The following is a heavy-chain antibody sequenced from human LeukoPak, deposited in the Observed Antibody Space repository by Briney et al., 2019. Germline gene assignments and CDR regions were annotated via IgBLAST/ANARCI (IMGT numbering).Heavy chain of an antibody. J-gene: IGHJ5*01. Sequence: GGSLRLSCAASGFTFTKNWMHWVRQAPGKGLVWVSLIKDDGTTTAYADSVKGRFTISRDNAKNTVYLQMNSLRAEDTAIYYCARDRFHAVESWGQGTLGTVSS. V-gene: IGHV3-74*01. CDR2: IKDDGTTT. CDR1: GFTFTKNW. CDR3: ARDRFHAVES. D-gene: IGHD3-16*01.